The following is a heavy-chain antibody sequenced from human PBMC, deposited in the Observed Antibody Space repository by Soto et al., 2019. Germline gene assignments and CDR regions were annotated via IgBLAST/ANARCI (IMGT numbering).Heavy chain of an antibody. V-gene: IGHV4-39*01. CDR3: ARRIVVAGYYYYGMDV. D-gene: IGHD6-19*01. Sequence: PSETLSLTCTVSGGSISSSSYYWGWIRQPPGKGLEWIGSIYYSGSTYYNPSLKSRVTISVDTSKNQFSLKLSSVTAADTAVYYCARRIVVAGYYYYGMDVWGQGTTVTVS. CDR1: GGSISSSSYY. J-gene: IGHJ6*02. CDR2: IYYSGST.